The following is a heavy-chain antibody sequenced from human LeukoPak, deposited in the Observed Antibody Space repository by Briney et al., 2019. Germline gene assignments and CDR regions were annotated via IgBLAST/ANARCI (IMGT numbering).Heavy chain of an antibody. D-gene: IGHD3-3*01. V-gene: IGHV4-4*07. CDR1: GVSISNYY. J-gene: IGHJ6*02. CDR3: ARDPGVSYKMDI. CDR2: TYASEST. Sequence: SATLSLTCSVSGVSISNYYWNWIRPPAGKGLEWIGRTYASESTNYNPSLRSRVTMSVDTSKNQFSLKLRSVTAADTAVYYCARDPGVSYKMDIWGQGTTVTVSS.